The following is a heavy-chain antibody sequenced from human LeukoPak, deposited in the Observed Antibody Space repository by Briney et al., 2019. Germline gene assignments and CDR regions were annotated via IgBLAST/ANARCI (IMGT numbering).Heavy chain of an antibody. J-gene: IGHJ4*02. D-gene: IGHD5-24*01. CDR3: AKRLGRDGYNYFDY. V-gene: IGHV3-23*01. CDR1: GFTFSSYA. CDR2: ISGSGGRT. Sequence: GGSLRLSCAASGFTFSSYAMSWVRQAPGKGLEWVSGISGSGGRTYYADSVKGRFTISRDNSKNTLYLQMNSLRAEDTAVYYCAKRLGRDGYNYFDYWGQGTLVTVPS.